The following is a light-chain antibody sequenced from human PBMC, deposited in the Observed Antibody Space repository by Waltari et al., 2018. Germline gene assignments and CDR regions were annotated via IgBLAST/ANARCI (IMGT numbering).Light chain of an antibody. V-gene: IGLV2-14*03. CDR3: TSFSSDSTPLV. CDR1: SSDIGIYNY. J-gene: IGLJ1*01. CDR2: DVS. Sequence: QSALTQPASVSGSLGQSITMSCTGTSSDIGIYNYVSWYQQHPEKAPKLLIYDVSNRPSGVSNRFSGSKSGNTASLTISGLQSEDEADYYCTSFSSDSTPLVFGTGTRVTV.